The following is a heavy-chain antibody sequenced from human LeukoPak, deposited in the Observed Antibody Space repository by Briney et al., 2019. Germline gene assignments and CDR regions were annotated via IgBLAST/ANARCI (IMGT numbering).Heavy chain of an antibody. CDR2: IYYSGST. J-gene: IGHJ2*01. V-gene: IGHV4-39*01. CDR1: GASISSSSYY. D-gene: IGHD6-13*01. Sequence: SETLSLTCTVSGASISSSSYYWGWLRQPPGKGLEWVGSIYYSGSTYYNPSLKSRVTISVDTSKTQFSLKLSSVTAADTAVYYCTRRALQQVVHWPFDLWGRGTLVTVSS. CDR3: TRRALQQVVHWPFDL.